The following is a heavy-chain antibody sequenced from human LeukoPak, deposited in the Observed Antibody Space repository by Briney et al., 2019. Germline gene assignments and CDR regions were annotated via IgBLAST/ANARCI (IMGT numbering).Heavy chain of an antibody. D-gene: IGHD1-1*01. J-gene: IGHJ4*02. CDR3: AKEGANWDFDY. V-gene: IGHV3-30*02. CDR2: IRYDGSNK. Sequence: GGSLRLSCAVSGFTVSSNYMSWVRQAPGKGLEWVAFIRYDGSNKNYADSVKGRFTISRDNSKNTLYLQMDTLGAEDTAVYYCAKEGANWDFDYWGQGTLVTVSS. CDR1: GFTVSSNY.